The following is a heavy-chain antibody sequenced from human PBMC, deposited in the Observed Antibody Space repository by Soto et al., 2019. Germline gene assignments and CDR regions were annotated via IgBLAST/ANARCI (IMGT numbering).Heavy chain of an antibody. V-gene: IGHV4-30-2*01. J-gene: IGHJ6*02. CDR2: IYHSGST. CDR1: GGSISSGGYS. Sequence: QLQLQESGSGLVKPSQTLSLTCAVSGGSISSGGYSWSWIRQPPGKGLEWIGYIYHSGSTYYSPSLKSRVTISVDRSKNQFSLKLSSVTAADTAVYYCARGSTSDYYYYGMDVWGQGTTVTVSS. CDR3: ARGSTSDYYYYGMDV.